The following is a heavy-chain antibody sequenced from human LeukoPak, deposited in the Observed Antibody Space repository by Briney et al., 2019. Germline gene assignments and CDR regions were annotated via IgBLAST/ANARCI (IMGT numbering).Heavy chain of an antibody. CDR3: ARVYNNYEVS. D-gene: IGHD4-11*01. V-gene: IGHV3-7*04. Sequence: PGGSLRLSCAASGFTFSSYWMSWVRQAPGKGLEWVGNIKQDGSVKYYVDSVKGRFTISRDNAKNSLYLQMSSLRGEDTAVYYCARVYNNYEVSWGQGTLVTVSS. CDR2: IKQDGSVK. J-gene: IGHJ4*02. CDR1: GFTFSSYW.